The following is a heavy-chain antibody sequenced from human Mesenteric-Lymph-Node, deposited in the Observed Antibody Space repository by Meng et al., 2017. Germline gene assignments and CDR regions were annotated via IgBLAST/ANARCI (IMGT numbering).Heavy chain of an antibody. V-gene: IGHV4-30-4*01. D-gene: IGHD5-18*01. Sequence: VQLQGSGPGLDKPSQTLSLTCTVSGGSISSGDYYWSWIRQPPGKGLELIGHIYYSGSTSYNPSLKSRVTISVDTSNNQFSLKLSSVTAADTAVYYCARVGWRQWSFDLWGRGTLVTVSS. CDR1: GGSISSGDYY. J-gene: IGHJ2*01. CDR3: ARVGWRQWSFDL. CDR2: IYYSGST.